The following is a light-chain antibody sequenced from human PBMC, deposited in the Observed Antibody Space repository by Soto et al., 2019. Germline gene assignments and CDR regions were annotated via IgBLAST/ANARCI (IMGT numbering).Light chain of an antibody. CDR2: EVS. V-gene: IGLV2-14*01. CDR3: SSKTSSSSPFV. CDR1: SSDVGAYNY. Sequence: QSALTQPPSASGSPGQSVTISCTGTSSDVGAYNYVSWYKHHPGQAPQLMIYEVSNRPSGVSNRFSGSKSGNTASLTISGLQADDEGDYYCSSKTSSSSPFVFGTGTKLTVL. J-gene: IGLJ1*01.